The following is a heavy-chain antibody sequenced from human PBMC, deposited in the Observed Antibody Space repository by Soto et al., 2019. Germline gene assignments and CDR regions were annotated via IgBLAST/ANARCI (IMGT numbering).Heavy chain of an antibody. D-gene: IGHD2-15*01. CDR1: GYTNTSYG. Sequence: ASVKASCKASGYTNTSYGISWVRQAPGQGLEWMGWISAYNGNTNYAQKLQGRVTMTTDTSTSTAYMELRSLRSDDTAVYYCVLAAQPYYFDYPGQGTLVTLPS. CDR2: ISAYNGNT. CDR3: VLAAQPYYFDY. V-gene: IGHV1-18*01. J-gene: IGHJ4*02.